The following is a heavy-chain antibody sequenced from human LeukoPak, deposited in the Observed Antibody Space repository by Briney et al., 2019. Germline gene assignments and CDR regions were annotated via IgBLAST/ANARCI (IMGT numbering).Heavy chain of an antibody. CDR1: GGSFSGYY. V-gene: IGHV4-34*01. D-gene: IGHD5-18*01. CDR3: ARQPDTGGGYYFDY. CDR2: INHSGST. J-gene: IGHJ4*02. Sequence: PSETLSLTCAVYGGSFSGYYWSWIRQPPGKGLEWIGEINHSGSTNYNPPLKSRVTISVDTSKNQFSLKLSSVTAADTAVYYCARQPDTGGGYYFDYWGQGTLVTVSS.